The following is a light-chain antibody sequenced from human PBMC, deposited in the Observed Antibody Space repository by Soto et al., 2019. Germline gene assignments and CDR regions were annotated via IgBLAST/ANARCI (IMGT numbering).Light chain of an antibody. V-gene: IGLV1-51*01. CDR3: VTWDTSLSAVV. J-gene: IGLJ2*01. CDR2: DNN. CDR1: SSNIGKNY. Sequence: QSVLTQPPSGSAAPGQKVAISCSGSSSNIGKNYVSWYQRLPGTAPKLLIYDNNERSSGIPDRFSGSKSGTSATLGIAGLQTGDEAEYYCVTWDTSLSAVVFGVGTKVTVL.